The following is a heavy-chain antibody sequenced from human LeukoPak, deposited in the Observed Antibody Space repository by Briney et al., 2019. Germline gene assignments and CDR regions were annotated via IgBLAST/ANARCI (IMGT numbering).Heavy chain of an antibody. D-gene: IGHD6-19*01. CDR3: ARGRSESVSGEFFDS. Sequence: SEALSLTCTLSNVSFSTYSWTWIRQAPGKGLEWIGLIFYTGTATYNPSLQSRVTISIDTSKNQFSLKLNSVTAADTVVYCCARGRSESVSGEFFDSWAEGTLVTVSS. CDR1: NVSFSTYS. V-gene: IGHV4-59*08. J-gene: IGHJ4*02. CDR2: IFYTGTA.